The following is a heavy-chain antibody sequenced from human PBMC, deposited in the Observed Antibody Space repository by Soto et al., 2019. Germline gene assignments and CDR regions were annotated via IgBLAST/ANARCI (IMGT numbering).Heavy chain of an antibody. CDR2: IYHSGST. V-gene: IGHV4-38-2*01. J-gene: IGHJ4*02. Sequence: KPSETLSLTCAVSGYSISSGYYWGWIRQPPGKGLEWIGSIYHSGSTYYNPSLKSRVTISVDTSKNQFSLKLSSVTAADTAVYYCTLRGWVNSSGYLPGHSLSEFDYWGQGTLVTVSS. CDR1: GYSISSGYY. CDR3: TLRGWVNSSGYLPGHSLSEFDY. D-gene: IGHD3-22*01.